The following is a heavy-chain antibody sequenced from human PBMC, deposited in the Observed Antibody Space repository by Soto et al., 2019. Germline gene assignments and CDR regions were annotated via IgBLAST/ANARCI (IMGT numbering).Heavy chain of an antibody. Sequence: ASVKVSCKASGYTLSGYFMHWVRQAPGQGLDYMGWIKPDSGGRSYAQKFQGRVTMTRNTSISTAYMELSSLRSEDTAVYYCARAIDGIAAAVDPWFDPWGQGTLVTVSS. J-gene: IGHJ5*02. D-gene: IGHD6-13*01. CDR3: ARAIDGIAAAVDPWFDP. CDR1: GYTLSGYF. CDR2: IKPDSGGR. V-gene: IGHV1-2*02.